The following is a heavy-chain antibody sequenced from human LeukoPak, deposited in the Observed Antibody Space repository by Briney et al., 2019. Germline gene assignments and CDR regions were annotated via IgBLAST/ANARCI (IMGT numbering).Heavy chain of an antibody. CDR2: ISGSGGST. D-gene: IGHD2-2*01. V-gene: IGHV3-23*01. Sequence: GGSLRLSCAASGFTFSSYAMSWVRQAPGKGLEWVSAISGSGGSTYYADSVKGRFTISRDNSKNTLYLHMNSLRAEDTAVYYCAKVLFSAQYQLLLFGYWGQGTLVTVSS. J-gene: IGHJ4*02. CDR3: AKVLFSAQYQLLLFGY. CDR1: GFTFSSYA.